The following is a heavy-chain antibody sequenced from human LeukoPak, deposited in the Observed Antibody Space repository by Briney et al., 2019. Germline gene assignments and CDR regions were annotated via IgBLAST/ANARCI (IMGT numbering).Heavy chain of an antibody. Sequence: SETLSLTCAVYGGSFSGYYWSWIRQPPGKGLEWIGEINHSGSTNYNPSLKSRVTISVDTSKNQFSLKLTSVTAADTAVYYCARSQFYGSGSYQGRWFDPWGQGTLVTVSS. CDR1: GGSFSGYY. J-gene: IGHJ5*02. CDR2: INHSGST. CDR3: ARSQFYGSGSYQGRWFDP. V-gene: IGHV4-34*01. D-gene: IGHD3-10*01.